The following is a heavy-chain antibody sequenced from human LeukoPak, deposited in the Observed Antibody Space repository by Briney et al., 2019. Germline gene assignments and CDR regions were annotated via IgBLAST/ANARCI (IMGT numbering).Heavy chain of an antibody. CDR3: ASTGGRGFYDSSGPPDDAFDI. V-gene: IGHV3-23*01. Sequence: GGSLRLSCAASGFTFSSYAMSWVRQAPGKGLEWVSATSGSGGSTYYADSVKGRFTISRDNSKNTLYLQMHSLRGEDTAVYYCASTGGRGFYDSSGPPDDAFDIWGQGTMVTVSS. CDR1: GFTFSSYA. D-gene: IGHD3-22*01. J-gene: IGHJ3*02. CDR2: TSGSGGST.